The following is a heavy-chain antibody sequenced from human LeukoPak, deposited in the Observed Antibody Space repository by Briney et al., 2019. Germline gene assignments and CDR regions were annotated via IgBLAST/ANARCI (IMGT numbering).Heavy chain of an antibody. CDR1: GYTFTGYY. Sequence: ASVKVSCKASGYTFTGYYMHWLRQAPGQGLEWMGRINPNSGGTNYAQKFQGRVTMTRDTSISTAYMELSRLRSDDTAVYYCARDSSGSATDYWGQGTLVTVSS. CDR2: INPNSGGT. D-gene: IGHD3-22*01. CDR3: ARDSSGSATDY. J-gene: IGHJ4*02. V-gene: IGHV1-2*06.